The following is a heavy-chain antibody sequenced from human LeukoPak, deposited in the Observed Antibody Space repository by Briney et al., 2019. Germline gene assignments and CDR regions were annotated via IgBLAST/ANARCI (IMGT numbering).Heavy chain of an antibody. CDR1: GFSLRSYE. V-gene: IGHV3-48*03. J-gene: IGHJ4*02. CDR2: ISSSGSTQ. CDR3: AGGGDY. Sequence: GGSLRLSCAASGFSLRSYEMNWVRQAPGKGLEWISYISSSGSTQHYADSVKGRFTISRDNARNSLYLQMNSLRAEDTAVYYCAGGGDYWGQGTLVTVSS.